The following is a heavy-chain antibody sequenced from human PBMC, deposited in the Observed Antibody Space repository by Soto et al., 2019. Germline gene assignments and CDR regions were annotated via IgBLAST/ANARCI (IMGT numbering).Heavy chain of an antibody. Sequence: GASVKVSCKASGGTFSSYAISWVRQAPGQGLEWMGGIIPIFGTANYAQKFQGRVTITADKSTSTAYMELSSLRSEGTAVYYCARGIVGATVFDYWGQGTLVTVSS. CDR1: GGTFSSYA. J-gene: IGHJ4*02. CDR2: IIPIFGTA. D-gene: IGHD1-26*01. V-gene: IGHV1-69*06. CDR3: ARGIVGATVFDY.